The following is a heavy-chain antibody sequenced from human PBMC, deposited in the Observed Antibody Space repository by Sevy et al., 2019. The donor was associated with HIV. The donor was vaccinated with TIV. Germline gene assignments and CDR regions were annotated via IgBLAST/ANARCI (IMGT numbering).Heavy chain of an antibody. CDR1: GFAFSNYYA. CDR3: AGPRANYVDHYVVYAIDV. V-gene: IGHV3-30-3*01. Sequence: GGSLRLSCAASGFAFSNYYAMHWVRQAPGKGLEWVALISCDGSDTYYADSVKGRFTVSRDNFKNTLFLQMNSLTTEDTAVYYCAGPRANYVDHYVVYAIDVWGQGTTVTVSS. D-gene: IGHD4-17*01. CDR2: ISCDGSDT. J-gene: IGHJ6*02.